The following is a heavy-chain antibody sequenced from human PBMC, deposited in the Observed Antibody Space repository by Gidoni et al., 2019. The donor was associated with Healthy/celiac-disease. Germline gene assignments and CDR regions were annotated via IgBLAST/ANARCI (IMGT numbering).Heavy chain of an antibody. CDR1: GGSFSGYY. D-gene: IGHD3-22*01. Sequence: QVQLQQWGAGLLKPSETLSLTCAVYGGSFSGYYWSWIRQPPGKGLEWIGEINHSGSTNYNPSLKSRVTISVDTSKNQFSLKLSSVTAADTAVYYCARGASRYRTYYYDSSGYYFTYWGQGTPVTVSS. CDR2: INHSGST. J-gene: IGHJ4*02. V-gene: IGHV4-34*01. CDR3: ARGASRYRTYYYDSSGYYFTY.